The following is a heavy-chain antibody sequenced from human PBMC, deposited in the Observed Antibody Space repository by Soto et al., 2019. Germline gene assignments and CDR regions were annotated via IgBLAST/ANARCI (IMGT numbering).Heavy chain of an antibody. D-gene: IGHD2-15*01. CDR2: ISAYNGNT. CDR3: ARVRVAATVPTLFDP. Sequence: ASVKVSCKAPGYTFTSYGISWVRQAPGQGLEWMGWISAYNGNTNYAQKLQGRVTMTTDTSTSTAYMELRSLRSDDTAVYYCARVRVAATVPTLFDPWGQGTLVTVS. V-gene: IGHV1-18*01. CDR1: GYTFTSYG. J-gene: IGHJ5*02.